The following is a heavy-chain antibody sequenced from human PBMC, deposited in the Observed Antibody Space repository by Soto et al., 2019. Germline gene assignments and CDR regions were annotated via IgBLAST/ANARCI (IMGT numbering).Heavy chain of an antibody. D-gene: IGHD3-10*01. Sequence: ASVKVTCKASGYTFTTYSMHWVRQAPGQGLEWMGVINPRSGRTSFAQKFQGRVTMTGDTSTSTVYMELSSLRSEDTAVYYCAMDTNLLDYYFDYWGQGTLVTVSS. V-gene: IGHV1-46*01. CDR3: AMDTNLLDYYFDY. CDR1: GYTFTTYS. J-gene: IGHJ4*02. CDR2: INPRSGRT.